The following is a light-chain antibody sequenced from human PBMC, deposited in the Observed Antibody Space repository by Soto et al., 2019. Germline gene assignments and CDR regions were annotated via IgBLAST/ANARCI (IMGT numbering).Light chain of an antibody. J-gene: IGLJ2*01. CDR3: QSYDSSLSGYVV. CDR1: SSNIGAGYD. CDR2: GIS. V-gene: IGLV1-40*01. Sequence: QSVLTQPPSVSGAPGQRVTISCTGSSSNIGAGYDVHWYQQLPGTAPKLLIYGISNRPSGVPDRFSGSKSGTSASLAITGLQAEDEADYYCQSYDSSLSGYVVFGGGNKVTVL.